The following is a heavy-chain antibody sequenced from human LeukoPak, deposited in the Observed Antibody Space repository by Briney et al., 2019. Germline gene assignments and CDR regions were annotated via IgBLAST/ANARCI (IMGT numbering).Heavy chain of an antibody. Sequence: SETLSLTCTVSGGSICSTSYYWSWIRQPAGKVLEWIGRTYTSGSTNYNPSLKSRVTISIDTSKNQFSLRLSSVTAADTAVYYCARDIYCSSTSCYPDAFDIWGQGTMVTVSS. CDR1: GGSICSTSYY. V-gene: IGHV4-61*02. CDR2: TYTSGST. CDR3: ARDIYCSSTSCYPDAFDI. D-gene: IGHD2-2*01. J-gene: IGHJ3*02.